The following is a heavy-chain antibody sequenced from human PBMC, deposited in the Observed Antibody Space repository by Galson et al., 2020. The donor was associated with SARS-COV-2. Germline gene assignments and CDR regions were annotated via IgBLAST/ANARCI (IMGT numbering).Heavy chain of an antibody. Sequence: GGSLRLSCAASGFAFTNAWMNWVRQAPGKGLEWVGRIKTIVDGATTTYAAPVKGRFTISRDDSTNTLYLQMNSLRIDDTAVYFCTATDYPFFDDWGQGTLVTVSS. V-gene: IGHV3-15*07. CDR1: GFAFTNAW. D-gene: IGHD4-17*01. J-gene: IGHJ4*02. CDR2: IKTIVDGATT. CDR3: TATDYPFFDD.